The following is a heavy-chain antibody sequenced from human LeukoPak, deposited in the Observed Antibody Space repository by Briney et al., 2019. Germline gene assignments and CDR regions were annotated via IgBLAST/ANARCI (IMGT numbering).Heavy chain of an antibody. J-gene: IGHJ4*02. CDR2: IYYSGST. Sequence: PSETLSLTCTVSGGSISSSSYYWGWVRQPPGKGLEWIGSIYYSGSTYYNPSLKSRVTISVDTSKNQFSLKLSSVTAADTAMYYCARQAGYSYGYVGYYFDSWGQGTLVTVSS. V-gene: IGHV4-39*01. D-gene: IGHD5-18*01. CDR3: ARQAGYSYGYVGYYFDS. CDR1: GGSISSSSYY.